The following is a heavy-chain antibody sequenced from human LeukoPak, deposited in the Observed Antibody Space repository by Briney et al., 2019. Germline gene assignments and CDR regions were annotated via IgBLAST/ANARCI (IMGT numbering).Heavy chain of an antibody. Sequence: GGSLRLSCTASGFTFNTYTMNWVRQAPGKGLEWVSSISSSSSNIYYADSVKGRFTISRDNAKNSLYLQMNSLTVEDTAVYYCAKDRRAGCSSGWLLTVDYWGQGTLVTVSS. D-gene: IGHD6-19*01. CDR2: ISSSSSNI. CDR1: GFTFNTYT. J-gene: IGHJ4*02. CDR3: AKDRRAGCSSGWLLTVDY. V-gene: IGHV3-21*01.